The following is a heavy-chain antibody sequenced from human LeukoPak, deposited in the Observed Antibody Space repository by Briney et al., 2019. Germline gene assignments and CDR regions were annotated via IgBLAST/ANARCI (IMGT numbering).Heavy chain of an antibody. CDR2: IYNDGRT. CDR3: ARELRGYCSTASCPFGY. Sequence: PGGSLRLSCAASGFTVSNNYMSWVRQAPGKGLEWVSVIYNDGRTYSADSVKGRFTISGDNSKNTLYLQMNSLRTEDTAVYYCARELRGYCSTASCPFGYWGQGALVTVSS. V-gene: IGHV3-66*02. D-gene: IGHD2-2*01. CDR1: GFTVSNNY. J-gene: IGHJ4*02.